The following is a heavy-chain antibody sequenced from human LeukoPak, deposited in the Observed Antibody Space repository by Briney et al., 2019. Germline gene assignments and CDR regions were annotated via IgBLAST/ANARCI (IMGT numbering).Heavy chain of an antibody. J-gene: IGHJ4*02. D-gene: IGHD4-17*01. CDR3: ARLPRDDYGDYGYYFDY. V-gene: IGHV4-34*01. Sequence: SETLSLTCAVYGGSFSGYYWSWIRQPPGKGLEWIGEIDHSGSTNYNPSLKSRVAISVDTSKNQFSLKLSSVTAADTAVYYCARLPRDDYGDYGYYFDYWGQGTLVTVSS. CDR1: GGSFSGYY. CDR2: IDHSGST.